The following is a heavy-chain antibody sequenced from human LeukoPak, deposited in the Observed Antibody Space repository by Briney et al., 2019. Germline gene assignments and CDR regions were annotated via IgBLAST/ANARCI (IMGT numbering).Heavy chain of an antibody. CDR3: AKLTYYKHPFDY. D-gene: IGHD3-10*01. Sequence: GRSLRLSCAASGFTFSSHGMHWVRQAPGKGLEWVAVISYDGSNKYYADSVKGRFTISRDNSKNTLYLQMNSLRAEDTAVYHCAKLTYYKHPFDYWGQGTLVTVSS. V-gene: IGHV3-30*18. CDR1: GFTFSSHG. J-gene: IGHJ4*02. CDR2: ISYDGSNK.